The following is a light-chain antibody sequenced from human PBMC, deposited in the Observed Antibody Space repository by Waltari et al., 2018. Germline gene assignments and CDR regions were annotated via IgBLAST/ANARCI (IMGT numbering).Light chain of an antibody. V-gene: IGLV1-44*01. Sequence: QSVLTQPPSASGTPGQRVTISCSGSSSNIGRNTVNWYQQLPGTAPKLLIYNNNQGPSGVPDRCSGSKSCTSASLAISGLQSEDEADYYCAAWDASLNGPYVFGTGSKVTVL. CDR1: SSNIGRNT. CDR2: NNN. J-gene: IGLJ1*01. CDR3: AAWDASLNGPYV.